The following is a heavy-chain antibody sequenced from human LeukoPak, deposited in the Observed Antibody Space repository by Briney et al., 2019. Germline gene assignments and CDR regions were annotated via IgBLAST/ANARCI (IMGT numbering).Heavy chain of an antibody. CDR1: GFTFSSYS. CDR3: AKDLGNCSGGSCLWGDMDV. D-gene: IGHD2-15*01. V-gene: IGHV3-48*04. Sequence: QPGGSLRLSCAASGFTFSSYSMNWVRQAPGKGLEWVSYISSSSSTIYYADSVKGRFTISRDNAKNSLYLQMNSLRAEDTAVYYCAKDLGNCSGGSCLWGDMDVWGKGTTVTVSS. CDR2: ISSSSSTI. J-gene: IGHJ6*03.